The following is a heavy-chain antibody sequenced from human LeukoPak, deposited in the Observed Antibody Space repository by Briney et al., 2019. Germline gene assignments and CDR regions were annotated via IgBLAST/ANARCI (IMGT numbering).Heavy chain of an antibody. CDR1: GFTFSSYA. CDR3: AKVLVPAAMGWFDP. Sequence: GGSLRLSCAASGFTFSSYAMHWVRQAPGKGLEWVAVISYDGSNKYYADSVKGRFTISRDNSKNTLYLQMNSLRAEDTAVYYCAKVLVPAAMGWFDPWGQGTLVTVSS. D-gene: IGHD2-2*01. V-gene: IGHV3-30-3*01. CDR2: ISYDGSNK. J-gene: IGHJ5*02.